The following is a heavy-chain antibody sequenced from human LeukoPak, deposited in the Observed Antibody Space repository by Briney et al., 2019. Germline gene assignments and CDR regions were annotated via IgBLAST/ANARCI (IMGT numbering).Heavy chain of an antibody. D-gene: IGHD2-2*02. V-gene: IGHV3-7*03. J-gene: IGHJ4*02. CDR2: IKQDGSEQ. CDR3: VKDKDIVVVPSAIDF. CDR1: GFSFSTYW. Sequence: GGSLRLSCAASGFSFSTYWMSWVRQAPGKGLEWVANIKQDGSEQYYAASVRGRFTISRDNAKNSLNLQMNSLRAEDTAIYYCVKDKDIVVVPSAIDFWGQGTLVTVSS.